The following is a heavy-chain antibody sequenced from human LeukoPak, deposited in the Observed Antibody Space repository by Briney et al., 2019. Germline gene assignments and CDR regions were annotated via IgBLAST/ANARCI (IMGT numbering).Heavy chain of an antibody. Sequence: GASLRLSCAASGFTFSNYAMSCVRQAPEKGLEWGSAITGGGSGIYYADSMKSRFTISRDNSKNTLYLQINSLRAEDTAVYYCAKWGDYDVLTGYYVSDYWGQGTLVTVSS. CDR3: AKWGDYDVLTGYYVSDY. V-gene: IGHV3-23*01. J-gene: IGHJ4*02. CDR1: GFTFSNYA. D-gene: IGHD3-9*01. CDR2: ITGGGSGI.